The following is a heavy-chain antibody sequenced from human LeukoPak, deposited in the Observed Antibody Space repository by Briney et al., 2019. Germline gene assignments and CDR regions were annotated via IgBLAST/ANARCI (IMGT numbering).Heavy chain of an antibody. CDR2: IYYSGSI. Sequence: SETLSLTCTVSGGSISSYYWSWIRQPPGKGLEWIGYIYYSGSINYNPSLKSRVTISVDTSKNQFSLKLSSVTAADTAVYYCARVLRYYYYMDVWGKGTTVTVSS. V-gene: IGHV4-59*01. CDR1: GGSISSYY. J-gene: IGHJ6*03. CDR3: ARVLRYYYYMDV.